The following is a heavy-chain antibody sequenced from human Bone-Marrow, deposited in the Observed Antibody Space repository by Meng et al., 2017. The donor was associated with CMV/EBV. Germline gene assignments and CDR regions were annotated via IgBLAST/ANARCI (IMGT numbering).Heavy chain of an antibody. CDR1: EFTVSNIY. Sequence: GESLKISCAVSEFTVSNIYMSWVRQAPGKGLEWVSVTHGGGTTYYADSVQGRFIISRDDSKNTVFLQMNSLRVEDTAVYYCARDSALRFFRGAGMDVWGQGTTVTVSS. V-gene: IGHV3-53*01. CDR2: THGGGTT. J-gene: IGHJ6*02. D-gene: IGHD3-3*01. CDR3: ARDSALRFFRGAGMDV.